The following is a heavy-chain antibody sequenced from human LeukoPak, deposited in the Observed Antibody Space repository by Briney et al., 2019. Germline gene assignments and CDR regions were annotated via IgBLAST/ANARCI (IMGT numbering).Heavy chain of an antibody. Sequence: ASVKVSCKASGGTFSSYAISWVRQAPGQGLEWMGWINPNSGGTNYAQKFQGRVTMTRDTSISTAYMELSRLRSDDTAVYYCARDQFYFDYWGQGTLVTVSS. J-gene: IGHJ4*02. D-gene: IGHD5-24*01. CDR3: ARDQFYFDY. V-gene: IGHV1-2*02. CDR1: GGTFSSYA. CDR2: INPNSGGT.